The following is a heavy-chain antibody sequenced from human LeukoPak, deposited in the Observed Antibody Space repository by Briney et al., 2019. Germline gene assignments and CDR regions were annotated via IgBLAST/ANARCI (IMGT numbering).Heavy chain of an antibody. Sequence: GGTLRLSCAASGFTFSSYGMSWVRQAPGKGLEWVSAISGSGGSTYYADSVKGRFTISRDNSKNTLYLQMSSLRAEDTAVYYCAKVGDILTGYSGGPYYFDYWGQGTLVTVSS. CDR3: AKVGDILTGYSGGPYYFDY. D-gene: IGHD3-9*01. CDR1: GFTFSSYG. CDR2: ISGSGGST. J-gene: IGHJ4*02. V-gene: IGHV3-23*01.